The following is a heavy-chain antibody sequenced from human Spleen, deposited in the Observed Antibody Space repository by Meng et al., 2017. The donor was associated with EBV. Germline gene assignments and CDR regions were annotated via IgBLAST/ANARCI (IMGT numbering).Heavy chain of an antibody. D-gene: IGHD4-17*01. CDR1: GFTVSSNY. CDR2: IYGDGTT. CDR3: ARDAWYGDFGNYGYYFDP. Sequence: EVQLVESGGGLIQPGGSLRLSCAASGFTVSSNYMIWVRQAPGKGLEWVSLIYGDGTTFYADSVKGRFTISRDNSKNTLYLQMNSLRADDTAVYHCARDAWYGDFGNYGYYFDPWGQGPLVTVSS. V-gene: IGHV3-53*01. J-gene: IGHJ4*02.